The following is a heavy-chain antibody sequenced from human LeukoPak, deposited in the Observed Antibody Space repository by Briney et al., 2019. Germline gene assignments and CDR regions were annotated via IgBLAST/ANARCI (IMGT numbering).Heavy chain of an antibody. J-gene: IGHJ4*02. V-gene: IGHV1-24*01. Sequence: ASVKVSCKVSGYTLTELSMHWVRQAPGKGLEWMGGFDPEDGETIYAQKFQGRVTMTEDTSTDTAYMELSSLRSEDTAVYYCATPIGGIFDFDYWGQGTLVTVSS. CDR1: GYTLTELS. D-gene: IGHD4-23*01. CDR2: FDPEDGET. CDR3: ATPIGGIFDFDY.